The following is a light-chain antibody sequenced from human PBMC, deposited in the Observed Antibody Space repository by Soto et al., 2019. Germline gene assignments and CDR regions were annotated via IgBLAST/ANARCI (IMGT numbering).Light chain of an antibody. CDR1: QSINSW. Sequence: QTNQSPATLSASIGDRVTITCRASQSINSWLAWYQQKPGKAPKLLIYDVSSLESGVPSRFSGSGSGTEFTLTISSLQPDDSATYYCLQYNILWTFCQGTKVDIK. V-gene: IGKV1-5*01. J-gene: IGKJ1*01. CDR3: LQYNILWT. CDR2: DVS.